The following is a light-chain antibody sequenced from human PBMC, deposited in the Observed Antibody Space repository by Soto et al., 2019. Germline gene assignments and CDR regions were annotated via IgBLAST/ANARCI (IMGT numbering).Light chain of an antibody. J-gene: IGLJ3*02. CDR1: TSNIGNNA. V-gene: IGLV1-36*01. CDR3: ATWDDTLNGVV. CDR2: YDD. Sequence: QSVLTQSPSVSGAPRQRVTITCSGSTSNIGNNAVSWYQQLPGEAPKLLLYYDDLLSSGVSDRFSASKSGTSASLAISGLQPEDEADYYCATWDDTLNGVVFGEGTQLTVL.